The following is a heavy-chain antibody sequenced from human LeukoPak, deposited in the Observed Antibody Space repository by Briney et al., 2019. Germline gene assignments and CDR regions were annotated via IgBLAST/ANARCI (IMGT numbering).Heavy chain of an antibody. J-gene: IGHJ4*02. D-gene: IGHD3-3*01. V-gene: IGHV4-39*07. CDR2: IFYSGST. CDR3: ARGGAITIFGVDY. Sequence: SETLSLTCTVSGGSISSSGYYWGWIRQPPGKGLEWIGSIFYSGSTYYNPSLKSRVAISVDTSKNQFSLKLSSVTAADTAVYYCARGGAITIFGVDYWGQGTLVTVSS. CDR1: GGSISSSGYY.